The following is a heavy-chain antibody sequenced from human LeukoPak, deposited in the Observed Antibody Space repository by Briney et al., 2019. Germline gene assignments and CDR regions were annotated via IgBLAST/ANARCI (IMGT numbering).Heavy chain of an antibody. CDR1: GDSITSHY. J-gene: IGHJ4*02. CDR3: ARESSTSQTNLFDS. D-gene: IGHD6-6*01. CDR2: LHYRGNT. V-gene: IGHV4-59*11. Sequence: SETLSLTCTVSGDSITSHYWSWLRQPPGKRPECIGYLHYRGNTNHNSSLKSRITISLDTSRSQFSLRLSSVTAADTAIYFCARESSTSQTNLFDSWGQGTLVTVSS.